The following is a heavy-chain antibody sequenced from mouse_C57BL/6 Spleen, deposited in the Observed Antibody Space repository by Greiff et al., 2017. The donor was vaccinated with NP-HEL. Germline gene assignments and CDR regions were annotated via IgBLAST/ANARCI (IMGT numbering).Heavy chain of an antibody. D-gene: IGHD1-1*01. CDR3: ARVRVVADWYFDV. J-gene: IGHJ1*03. V-gene: IGHV1-7*01. Sequence: QVQLQQSGAELAKPGASVKLSCKASGYTFTSYWMHWVKQRPGQGLEWIGYINPSSGYTKYNQKFKDKATLTADKSSSTAYMQLSSLTYEDSAVYYCARVRVVADWYFDVWGTGTTVTVSS. CDR1: GYTFTSYW. CDR2: INPSSGYT.